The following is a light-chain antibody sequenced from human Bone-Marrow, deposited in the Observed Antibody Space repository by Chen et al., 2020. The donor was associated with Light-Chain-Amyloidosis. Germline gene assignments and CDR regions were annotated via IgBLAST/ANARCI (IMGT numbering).Light chain of an antibody. J-gene: IGKJ4*01. CDR2: EAS. CDR3: LQRSDRPPLT. Sequence: EIVLTQSPATLSLSPGERATLSCRASQSVARYLAWYQQKPGQAPRLLIYEASNRATGIPARFSGSGSGTDFTLTISGLGPEDFAVYYCLQRSDRPPLTFGGGTKVEIK. V-gene: IGKV3-11*01. CDR1: QSVARY.